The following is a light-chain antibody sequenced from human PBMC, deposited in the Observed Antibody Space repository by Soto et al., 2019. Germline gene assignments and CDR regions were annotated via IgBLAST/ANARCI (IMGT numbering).Light chain of an antibody. CDR3: QHYNGYPYA. CDR1: QSLSRW. Sequence: DIQMTQSPSTLSASVGDRVTITCRASQSLSRWLAWYQQKPGKAPKLLIYDVSSLESGVPSRFSGSGSGTEFTLTIDSLQPDDFAVYYCQHYNGYPYAFGQGTQLEIK. CDR2: DVS. J-gene: IGKJ2*01. V-gene: IGKV1-5*01.